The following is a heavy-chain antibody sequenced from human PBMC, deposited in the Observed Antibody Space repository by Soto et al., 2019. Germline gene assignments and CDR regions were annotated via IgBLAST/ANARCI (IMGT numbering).Heavy chain of an antibody. CDR1: GYSFAGYW. D-gene: IGHD3-22*01. V-gene: IGHV5-10-1*01. J-gene: IGHJ4*02. CDR3: ARQIYDSDTGPNFQYYFES. CDR2: IDPSDSQT. Sequence: GESLKISCKGSGYSFAGYWITWVRQKPGKGLEWMGRIDPSDSQTYYSPSFRGHVTISVTKSITTVFLQWSSLRASDTAMYYCARQIYDSDTGPNFQYYFESWGQGTPVTVSS.